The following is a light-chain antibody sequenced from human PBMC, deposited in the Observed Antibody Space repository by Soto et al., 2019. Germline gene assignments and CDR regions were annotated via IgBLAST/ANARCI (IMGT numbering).Light chain of an antibody. Sequence: GDRGTITFRASQSISSWLAWYQQMPGKAPNLLIYDASTLESGVPSRFRGSGSETEFTLTISGLQPDEFATYYCQQFIDGWTFGQGTKVDIK. J-gene: IGKJ1*01. CDR1: QSISSW. V-gene: IGKV1-5*01. CDR3: QQFIDGWT. CDR2: DAS.